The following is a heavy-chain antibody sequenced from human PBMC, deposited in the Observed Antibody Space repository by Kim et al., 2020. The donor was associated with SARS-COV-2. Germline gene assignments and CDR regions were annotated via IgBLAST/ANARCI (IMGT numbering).Heavy chain of an antibody. CDR3: TRDYGDYRADY. J-gene: IGHJ4*02. V-gene: IGHV4-39*01. CDR1: GDSISSTSYY. Sequence: SETLSLTCTVSGDSISSTSYYWGWILQPPGKGLEWIASIHYSGSTYYNPSLKSRVAISIDTSKNQFSLKLSSVTAADTAVYYCTRDYGDYRADYWGQGTLVTVSS. D-gene: IGHD4-17*01. CDR2: IHYSGST.